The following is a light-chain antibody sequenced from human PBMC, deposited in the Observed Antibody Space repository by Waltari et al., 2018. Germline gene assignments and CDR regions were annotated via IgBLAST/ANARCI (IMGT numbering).Light chain of an antibody. V-gene: IGKV1-39*01. J-gene: IGKJ1*01. CDR2: AAS. CDR3: QQSYSTPET. CDR1: QSISSY. Sequence: DIQMTQSPSSLSASVGDRVTITCRASQSISSYLNWYPPKPGKAPKLLIYAASSLQSGVPSRFSGSGSGTDFTLTISSLQPEDFATYYCQQSYSTPETFGQGTKVEIK.